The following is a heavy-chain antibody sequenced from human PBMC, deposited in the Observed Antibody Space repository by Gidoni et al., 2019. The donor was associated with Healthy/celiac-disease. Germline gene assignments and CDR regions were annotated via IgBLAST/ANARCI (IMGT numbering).Heavy chain of an antibody. CDR1: GYTLTELS. V-gene: IGHV1-24*01. D-gene: IGHD3-10*01. CDR2: FDPEDGET. J-gene: IGHJ3*02. CDR3: ATPTTTQFGDPQRDAFDI. Sequence: QVQLVQSGAEVKKPGASVKVSCKVSGYTLTELSMHWVRQAPGKGLEWMGGFDPEDGETIYAQKFQGRVTMTEDTSTDTAYMELSSLRSEDTAVYYCATPTTTQFGDPQRDAFDIWGQGTMVTVSS.